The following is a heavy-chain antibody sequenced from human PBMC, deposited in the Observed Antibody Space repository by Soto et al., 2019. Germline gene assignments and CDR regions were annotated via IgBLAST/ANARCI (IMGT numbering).Heavy chain of an antibody. J-gene: IGHJ4*02. Sequence: PSETLSLTCTVSGGSISSYYWSWIRQPPGKGLEWIGYIYYSGSTNYNPSLKSRVTISVDTSKNQFSLKLSSVTAADTAVYYCARSLNDILTGYWYYFDYWAREPWSPSPQ. CDR2: IYYSGST. D-gene: IGHD3-9*01. CDR3: ARSLNDILTGYWYYFDY. CDR1: GGSISSYY. V-gene: IGHV4-59*01.